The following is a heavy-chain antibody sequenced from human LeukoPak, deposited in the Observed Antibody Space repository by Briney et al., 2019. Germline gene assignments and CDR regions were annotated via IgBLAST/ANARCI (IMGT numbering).Heavy chain of an antibody. CDR1: GGTFSSYT. CDR3: ATIRRGFLEWEYYFDC. Sequence: ASVKVSCKASGGTFSSYTISWVRQAPGQGLEWMGRIIPILGIANYAQKFQGRVTITADKSTSTAYMELSSLRSEDTAVYYCATIRRGFLEWEYYFDCWGQGTLVTVSS. D-gene: IGHD3-3*01. CDR2: IIPILGIA. V-gene: IGHV1-69*02. J-gene: IGHJ4*02.